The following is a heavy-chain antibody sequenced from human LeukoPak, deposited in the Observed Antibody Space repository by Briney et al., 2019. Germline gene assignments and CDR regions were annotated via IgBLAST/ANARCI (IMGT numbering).Heavy chain of an antibody. CDR3: AELGITMIGGV. J-gene: IGHJ6*04. V-gene: IGHV3-30*02. Sequence: GGSLRLSCAASGFTFNYYGMHWVRQAPDKGLEWVAFIRYGGGDTYYADSVKGRLTISRDNAKNSLYLQMNSLRAEDTAVYYCAELGITMIGGVWGKGTTVTTSS. D-gene: IGHD3-10*02. CDR2: IRYGGGDT. CDR1: GFTFNYYG.